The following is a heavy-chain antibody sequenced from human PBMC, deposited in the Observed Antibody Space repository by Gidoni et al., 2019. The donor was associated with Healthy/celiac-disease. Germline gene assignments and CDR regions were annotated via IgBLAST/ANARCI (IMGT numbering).Heavy chain of an antibody. V-gene: IGHV3-9*01. CDR3: AKDMSPDIVVVPAAIVPYGMDV. CDR2: ISWNSGSI. J-gene: IGHJ6*02. Sequence: EVQLVESGGGLVQPGRSLRLSCAASGFTFDDYAMHWVRQAPGKGLEWVSGISWNSGSIGYADSVKGRFTISRDNAKNSLYLQMNSLRAEDTALYYCAKDMSPDIVVVPAAIVPYGMDVWGQGTTVTVSS. CDR1: GFTFDDYA. D-gene: IGHD2-2*01.